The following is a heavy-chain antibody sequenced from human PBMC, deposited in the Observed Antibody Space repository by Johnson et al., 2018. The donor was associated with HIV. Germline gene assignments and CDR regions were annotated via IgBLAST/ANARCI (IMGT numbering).Heavy chain of an antibody. Sequence: VQLVESGGDLVQPGGSLGLSCAASGFTFRSYAMSWVRQAPGRGLEWVSSISGTGGTTYYADSVKGRFTISRDNSKNTLYLQMSSLRVEDTAVYYCARGQTAYSGYDVPLDIWGQGTMVTVSS. CDR3: ARGQTAYSGYDVPLDI. J-gene: IGHJ3*02. V-gene: IGHV3-23*04. CDR2: ISGTGGTT. CDR1: GFTFRSYA. D-gene: IGHD5-12*01.